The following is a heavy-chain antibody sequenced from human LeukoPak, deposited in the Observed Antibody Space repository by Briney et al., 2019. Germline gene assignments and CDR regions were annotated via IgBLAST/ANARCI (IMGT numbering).Heavy chain of an antibody. CDR3: ARDGRQWKAALY. Sequence: GGSLRLSCAASGPTLSNYWMSWVRQAPGKGLEWVANIKQDGSEKNYVDSVKGRFTISRDNAKNSLYLQMNSLRAEDTAVYYCARDGRQWKAALYWGQGTLVTVSS. V-gene: IGHV3-7*01. D-gene: IGHD6-19*01. CDR1: GPTLSNYW. J-gene: IGHJ4*02. CDR2: IKQDGSEK.